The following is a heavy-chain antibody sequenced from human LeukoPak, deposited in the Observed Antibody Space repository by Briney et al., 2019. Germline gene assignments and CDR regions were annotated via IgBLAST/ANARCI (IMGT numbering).Heavy chain of an antibody. CDR3: ARAGGMDDH. D-gene: IGHD1-14*01. Sequence: SQTLSLTCTVSGGPISSGDYFWSWIRQPPGKGLEWIGYIYYSGSTYYNPSLKRRVTISVDTSKNQFSLKLSSVTAADTAVYYCARAGGMDDHWGQGTLVTVSS. CDR2: IYYSGST. CDR1: GGPISSGDYF. V-gene: IGHV4-30-4*01. J-gene: IGHJ4*02.